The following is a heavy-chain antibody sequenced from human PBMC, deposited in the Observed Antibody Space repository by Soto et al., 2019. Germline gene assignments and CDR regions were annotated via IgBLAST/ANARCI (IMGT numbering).Heavy chain of an antibody. D-gene: IGHD4-17*01. Sequence: ASVKVSCKASGFTFTNSAVHWVRQAPGQGLEWMGVIEPSGGSKSYTQKFQGRITMTRDTSTSTVYMELSSLRSEDTAVYYCARTTMTFYYFDFWGQGTLVTVSS. CDR3: ARTTMTFYYFDF. CDR2: IEPSGGSK. CDR1: GFTFTNSA. J-gene: IGHJ4*02. V-gene: IGHV1-46*01.